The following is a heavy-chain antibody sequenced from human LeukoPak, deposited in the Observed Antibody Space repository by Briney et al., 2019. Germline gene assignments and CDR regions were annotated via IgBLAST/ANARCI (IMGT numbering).Heavy chain of an antibody. J-gene: IGHJ4*02. Sequence: SETLSLTCAVYGGSFSGYYWSWIRQPPGKGLEWIGEINHSGSTNYNPSLKSRVTISVDTSKNQFSLKLSSVTAADTAVYYCAGGPKAIVQDSSGWYLNYWGQGTLVTVSS. CDR1: GGSFSGYY. CDR3: AGGPKAIVQDSSGWYLNY. CDR2: INHSGST. V-gene: IGHV4-34*01. D-gene: IGHD6-19*01.